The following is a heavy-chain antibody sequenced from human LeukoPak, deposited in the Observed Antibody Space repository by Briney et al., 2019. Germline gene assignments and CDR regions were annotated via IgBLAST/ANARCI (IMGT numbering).Heavy chain of an antibody. D-gene: IGHD6-13*01. V-gene: IGHV4-38-2*01. CDR3: ARVARSSSWYNWFDP. Sequence: SESLSLTCAVSGYSISSGYYWGWIRQPPGKGLEWIGYIYYSGSTNYNPSLKSRVTISVDTSKNQFSLKLSSVTAADTAVYYCARVARSSSWYNWFDPWGQGTLVTVSS. CDR1: GYSISSGYY. J-gene: IGHJ5*02. CDR2: IYYSGST.